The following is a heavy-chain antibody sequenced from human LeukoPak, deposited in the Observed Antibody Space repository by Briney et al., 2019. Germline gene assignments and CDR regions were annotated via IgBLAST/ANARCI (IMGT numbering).Heavy chain of an antibody. J-gene: IGHJ5*02. CDR3: ARRALVHSHLFEAWFDP. CDR1: GYTFTSYG. D-gene: IGHD3-9*01. CDR2: ISAYNGNT. V-gene: IGHV1-18*01. Sequence: ASVKVSCKASGYTFTSYGISWVRQAPGQGLEWMGWISAYNGNTNYAQKLQGRVTMTTDTSTSTAYMELRSLRSDDTAVYYCARRALVHSHLFEAWFDPWGQGTLVTVSS.